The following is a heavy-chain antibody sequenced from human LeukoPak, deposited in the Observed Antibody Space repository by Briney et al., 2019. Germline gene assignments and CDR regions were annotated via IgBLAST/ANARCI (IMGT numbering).Heavy chain of an antibody. CDR1: GSIFTGYY. V-gene: IGHV1-2*02. Sequence: GASVKVSCKASGSIFTGYYMHWVRQAPGQGLEWVGWINPNSGDTNYAQKFQGRVTMTRDTSISTAYMELSSLRSDDTAVYYCARDQGGYCSSTSCLNAFDIWGQGTMVTVFS. D-gene: IGHD2-2*03. J-gene: IGHJ3*02. CDR2: INPNSGDT. CDR3: ARDQGGYCSSTSCLNAFDI.